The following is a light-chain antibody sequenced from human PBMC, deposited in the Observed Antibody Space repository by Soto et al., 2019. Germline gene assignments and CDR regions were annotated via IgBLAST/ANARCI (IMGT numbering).Light chain of an antibody. CDR1: PGISNS. CDR3: QKYNLAPYT. V-gene: IGKV1-27*01. Sequence: DIQMTQSPSSLSASVVDRVTITCRARPGISNSLAWYQKKPGKVPKLLIYAASPLQSGVPSRFSGSRYGTDFTLTISSLQPADVATYSCQKYNLAPYTFGQGNKLEIK. J-gene: IGKJ2*01. CDR2: AAS.